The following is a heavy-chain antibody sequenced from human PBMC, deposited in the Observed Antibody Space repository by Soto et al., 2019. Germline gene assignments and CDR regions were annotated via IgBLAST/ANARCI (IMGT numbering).Heavy chain of an antibody. CDR1: CGSVRSGNHF. CDR3: ARGGEPLGYYGLDV. V-gene: IGHV4-61*01. J-gene: IGHJ6*02. CDR2: MYYTGVT. Sequence: SETLSLTCSVSCGSVRSGNHFWNWIRQPPGRGLEWLGYMYYTGVTNYNPSLKSRVSMSVDTSKDQFSLTLTSLTAADTAVYYCARGGEPLGYYGLDVWGQGTTVTVSS.